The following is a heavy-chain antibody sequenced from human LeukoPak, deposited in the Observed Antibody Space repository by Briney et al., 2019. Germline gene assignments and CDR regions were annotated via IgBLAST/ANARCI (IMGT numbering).Heavy chain of an antibody. CDR3: ARHGQYYDFWSGYYWFDP. J-gene: IGHJ5*02. V-gene: IGHV5-51*01. CDR2: IYPGDSDT. Sequence: GESLKISCKGSGYSFTSYWIGWVRQMPGKGLEWMGIIYPGDSDTRYSPSFQGQVTISADKSISTAYLQWSSLKVSDTAMYYCARHGQYYDFWSGYYWFDPWGQGTLVTVSS. D-gene: IGHD3-3*01. CDR1: GYSFTSYW.